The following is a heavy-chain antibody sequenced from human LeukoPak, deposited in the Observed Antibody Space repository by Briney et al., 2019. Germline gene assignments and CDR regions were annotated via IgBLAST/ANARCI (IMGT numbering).Heavy chain of an antibody. CDR3: ARLYGSGSYSDY. V-gene: IGHV3-53*01. D-gene: IGHD3-10*01. Sequence: PGGSLRLSCAASGFIFSNYWMYWVRQAPGKGLEWVSVIYSGGSTYYADSVKGRFTISRDNSKNTLYLQMNSLRAEDTAVYYCARLYGSGSYSDYWGQGTLVTVSS. J-gene: IGHJ4*02. CDR2: IYSGGST. CDR1: GFIFSNYW.